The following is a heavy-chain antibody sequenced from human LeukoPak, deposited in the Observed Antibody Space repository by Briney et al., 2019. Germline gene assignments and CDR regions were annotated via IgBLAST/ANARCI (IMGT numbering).Heavy chain of an antibody. D-gene: IGHD3-10*01. J-gene: IGHJ6*03. Sequence: GGSLRLPCAASGFTFSSYAMSWVRQAPGKGLEWVSAISGSGGSTYYADSVKGRFTISRDNSKNTLYLQMNSLRAEDTAVYYCAKGARAYGSGSYKLFYYYMDVWGKGTTVTVSS. V-gene: IGHV3-23*01. CDR1: GFTFSSYA. CDR3: AKGARAYGSGSYKLFYYYMDV. CDR2: ISGSGGST.